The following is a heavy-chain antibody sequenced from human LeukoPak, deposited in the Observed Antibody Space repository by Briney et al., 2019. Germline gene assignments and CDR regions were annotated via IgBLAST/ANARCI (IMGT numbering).Heavy chain of an antibody. CDR1: GGSITTTIYY. J-gene: IGHJ5*02. CDR2: IFYTGDT. CDR3: ARRGRRFDP. V-gene: IGHV4-39*01. Sequence: PSETLSLTCSVSGGSITTTIYYWAWLRQPPGKGLEWIGSIFYTGDTYYNPSLNTRVTMSAHTSKNQFSLKLTSVTAADTAVHYCARRGRRFDPWGQGTLVTVSS.